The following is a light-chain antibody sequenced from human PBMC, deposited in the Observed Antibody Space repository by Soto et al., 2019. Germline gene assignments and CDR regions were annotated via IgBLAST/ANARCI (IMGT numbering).Light chain of an antibody. CDR1: QSISSW. Sequence: DIPMTQSPSTLSASVGDRVTITCRASQSISSWLAWYQQKPGKAPKLLIYKASSLESGVPSRFSGSGSGTEFTLTISSLQPDDFATYYCQQYNSFPWTFGQGTKVDIK. V-gene: IGKV1-5*03. CDR2: KAS. J-gene: IGKJ1*01. CDR3: QQYNSFPWT.